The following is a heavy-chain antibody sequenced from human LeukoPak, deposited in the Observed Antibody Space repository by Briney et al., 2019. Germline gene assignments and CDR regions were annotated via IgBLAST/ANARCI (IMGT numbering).Heavy chain of an antibody. CDR2: IIPILGIA. D-gene: IGHD3-3*01. CDR3: AKGSITIFGVVTPGYYYGMDV. CDR1: GGTFSSYA. V-gene: IGHV1-69*04. J-gene: IGHJ6*02. Sequence: ASVKVSCKASGGTFSSYAISWVRQAPGQGLEWMGRIIPILGIANYAQKFQGRVTITADKSTSTAYMELSILRSEDTALYYCAKGSITIFGVVTPGYYYGMDVWGQGTTVTVSS.